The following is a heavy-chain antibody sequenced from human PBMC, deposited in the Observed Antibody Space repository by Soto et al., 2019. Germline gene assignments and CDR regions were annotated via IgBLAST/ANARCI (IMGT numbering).Heavy chain of an antibody. CDR2: INPNSGGT. V-gene: IGHV1-2*02. CDR1: GYTFTGYY. J-gene: IGHJ4*02. Sequence: ASVKVSCKASGYTFTGYYMHWVRQAPGQGLEWMGWINPNSGGTNYAQKFQGRVTMTRDTSISTAYMELSRLRSDDTAVYYCARDQVSGFVVVPVAIGYWGQGTLVTVSS. D-gene: IGHD2-2*01. CDR3: ARDQVSGFVVVPVAIGY.